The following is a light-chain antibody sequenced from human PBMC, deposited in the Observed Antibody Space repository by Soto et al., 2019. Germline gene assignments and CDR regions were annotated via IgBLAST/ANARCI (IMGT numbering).Light chain of an antibody. Sequence: DIQMTQSPSSLSASVGDRVTITCRASQSISSYLNWYQQKPGKAPKLLIYAASSLQSGVPSRFSGSGSGTDFTLTISSLQPEDFATYYCQQSYSIPPVTFGQGTRLEMK. CDR1: QSISSY. CDR2: AAS. J-gene: IGKJ5*01. V-gene: IGKV1-39*01. CDR3: QQSYSIPPVT.